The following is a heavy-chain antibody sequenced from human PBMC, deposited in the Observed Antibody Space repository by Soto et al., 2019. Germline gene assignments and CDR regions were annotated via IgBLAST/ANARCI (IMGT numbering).Heavy chain of an antibody. Sequence: TSETLSLACIFSGDSLSTDYWWSWVRQPPVKGLEWIGEIHHSGITNYIQSVRSRVTMSVDKSNKQVSLELTSVAAADTAVYYCARGISYRWVYWGQGVLVTVSS. V-gene: IGHV4-4*02. CDR3: ARGISYRWVY. CDR1: GDSLSTDYW. D-gene: IGHD3-16*02. CDR2: IHHSGIT. J-gene: IGHJ4*02.